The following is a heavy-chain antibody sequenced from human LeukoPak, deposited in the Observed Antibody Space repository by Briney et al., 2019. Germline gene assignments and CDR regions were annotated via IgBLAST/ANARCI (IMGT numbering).Heavy chain of an antibody. CDR3: AKDLYSSGSPYYFDY. V-gene: IGHV3-23*01. CDR1: GFTFSSYA. J-gene: IGHJ4*02. Sequence: GGSLRLSCAASGFTFSSYAMSWVRQAAGKGLEWVSAITASGGSTYYADSVKGRCTISRDNSKNTLYLQMNSLRAEDTAVYYCAKDLYSSGSPYYFDYWGQGTLVTVSS. D-gene: IGHD6-19*01. CDR2: ITASGGST.